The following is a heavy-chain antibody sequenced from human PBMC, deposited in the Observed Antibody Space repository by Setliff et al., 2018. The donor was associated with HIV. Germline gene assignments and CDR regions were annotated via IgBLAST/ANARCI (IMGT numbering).Heavy chain of an antibody. CDR2: IHISGTA. J-gene: IGHJ4*02. CDR1: GGSISSGSDY. CDR3: ARDVMEWFGNYFDN. D-gene: IGHD3-3*01. Sequence: SETLSLTCTVSGGSISSGSDYWSWIRQPAGKGLEWIGQIHISGTANYNPSLKSRVTISIDTSKHQFSLKLTSVTAADTAVYYCARDVMEWFGNYFDNWGQGALVAVSS. V-gene: IGHV4-61*09.